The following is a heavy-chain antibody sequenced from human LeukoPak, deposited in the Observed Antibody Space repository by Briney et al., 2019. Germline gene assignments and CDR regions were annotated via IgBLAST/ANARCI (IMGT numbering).Heavy chain of an antibody. V-gene: IGHV3-23*01. Sequence: GGSLRLSCTASGFTFGDYAMSWFRQAPGKGLEWVSAISGSGGSTYYADSVKGRFTISRDNSKNTLYLQMNSLRAEDTAVYYCAKDRDGYSYYFDYWGQGTLVTVSS. CDR3: AKDRDGYSYYFDY. J-gene: IGHJ4*02. CDR2: ISGSGGST. D-gene: IGHD5-24*01. CDR1: GFTFGDYA.